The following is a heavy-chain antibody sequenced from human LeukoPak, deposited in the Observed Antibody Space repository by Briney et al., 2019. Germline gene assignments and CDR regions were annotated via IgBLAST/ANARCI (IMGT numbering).Heavy chain of an antibody. V-gene: IGHV3-66*01. D-gene: IGHD3-16*02. CDR1: GFTVSSNY. Sequence: PGGSLRLSCAASGFTVSSNYMSWVRQAPGKGLEWVSVIYSGGSTYYADSVKGRFTISRDNSKNTLYLQMNSLRAEDTAVYYCARAVVDDYVWGSYRLKYFDYWGQGTLVTVSS. J-gene: IGHJ4*02. CDR2: IYSGGST. CDR3: ARAVVDDYVWGSYRLKYFDY.